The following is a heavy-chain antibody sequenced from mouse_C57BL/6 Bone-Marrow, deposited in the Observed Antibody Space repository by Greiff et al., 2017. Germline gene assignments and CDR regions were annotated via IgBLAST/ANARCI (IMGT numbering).Heavy chain of an antibody. CDR3: ARVYAMDY. CDR1: GYTFTSYW. CDR2: IDPSDSYT. V-gene: IGHV1-50*01. J-gene: IGHJ4*01. Sequence: QVQLQQPGAELVKPGASVKLSCKASGYTFTSYWMQWVKQRPGPGLEWIGEIDPSDSYTNYNQKFKGKATLTVDTSSSTAYMQLSSLTSEDSAVFYCARVYAMDYWGQGTSVTVSS.